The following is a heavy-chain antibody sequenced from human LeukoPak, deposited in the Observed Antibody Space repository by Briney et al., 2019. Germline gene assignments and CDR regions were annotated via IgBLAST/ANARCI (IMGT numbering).Heavy chain of an antibody. CDR1: GFTFSDSY. CDR3: ARDLSGVTGYTYGRGIDY. D-gene: IGHD5-18*01. Sequence: PGGSLRLSCAVSGFTFSDSYMTWLRQAPGKGLESLSYISPSGTDISYADSVKGRFTISRDNAKNSLYLQMNSLRAEDTAVYYCARDLSGVTGYTYGRGIDYWGQGTLVTVSS. V-gene: IGHV3-11*04. J-gene: IGHJ4*02. CDR2: ISPSGTDI.